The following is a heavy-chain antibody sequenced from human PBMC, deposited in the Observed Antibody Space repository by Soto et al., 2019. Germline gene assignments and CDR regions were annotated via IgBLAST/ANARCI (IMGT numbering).Heavy chain of an antibody. Sequence: QVQLVQSGAEVKKPGASVKVSCKASGYTFTSYGISWVRQAPGQGLEWMGWISAYNGNTNYAQKLQGRVTMTTDTSTSTAYMELRSLRSEDTAVYYCARDIRVRGVIVNYYGMDVWGQGTTVTVSS. CDR3: ARDIRVRGVIVNYYGMDV. V-gene: IGHV1-18*01. D-gene: IGHD3-10*01. CDR2: ISAYNGNT. CDR1: GYTFTSYG. J-gene: IGHJ6*02.